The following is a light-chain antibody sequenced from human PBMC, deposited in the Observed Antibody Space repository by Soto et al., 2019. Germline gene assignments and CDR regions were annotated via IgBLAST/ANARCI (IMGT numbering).Light chain of an antibody. Sequence: DLQMTQSPSSLSASVGDRVTITCRASQSISSYLNWYQQRPGKAPKLLIYAASSLQSGVPSRFSGSVSGTDFTLTISSLQPEDFATYYCQQSYSTPITFGQGTLLEIK. CDR3: QQSYSTPIT. J-gene: IGKJ5*01. CDR2: AAS. CDR1: QSISSY. V-gene: IGKV1-39*01.